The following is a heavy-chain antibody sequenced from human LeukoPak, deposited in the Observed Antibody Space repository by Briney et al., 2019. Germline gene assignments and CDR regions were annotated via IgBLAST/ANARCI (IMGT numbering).Heavy chain of an antibody. Sequence: ASVKVSCKVSSYSLTELSMHWVRQAPGKGLEWMGGFDPEDGKTIYAQRLQGRVTMTEDTSTDTAYMQLRSLISEDSAVYYFATNLGKAVAGGAFDLWGQGTVVTVSS. CDR3: ATNLGKAVAGGAFDL. CDR2: FDPEDGKT. V-gene: IGHV1-24*01. J-gene: IGHJ3*01. D-gene: IGHD6-19*01. CDR1: SYSLTELS.